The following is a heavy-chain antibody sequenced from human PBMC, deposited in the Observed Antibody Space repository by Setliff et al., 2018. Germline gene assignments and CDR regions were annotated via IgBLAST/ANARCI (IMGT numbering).Heavy chain of an antibody. J-gene: IGHJ3*02. V-gene: IGHV3-7*03. D-gene: IGHD3-3*01. CDR1: GFTFSSYW. CDR2: IKQDGSDK. Sequence: PGGSLRLSCAASGFTFSSYWMSWVRQAPGKGLEWVANIKQDGSDKYYVDSVKGRFTISRDNAKNSLSLQMNSLRAEGTAVYYCVRARTTNYDFWSGLNAFDIWGQGTMVTVSS. CDR3: VRARTTNYDFWSGLNAFDI.